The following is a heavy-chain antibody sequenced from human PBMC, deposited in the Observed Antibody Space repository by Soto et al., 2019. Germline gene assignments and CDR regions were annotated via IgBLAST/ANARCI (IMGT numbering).Heavy chain of an antibody. CDR3: SKYNYRGVLNYFYY. CDR2: ISGSGGST. J-gene: IGHJ4*02. D-gene: IGHD3-10*01. V-gene: IGHV3-23*01. Sequence: GGSLRLSCAASGFTFSSYAMSWVRQAPGKGLEWVSAISGSGGSTYYADSVKGRFTISRDNSKNTLYLQMNSLRAEDTAVYYCSKYNYRGVLNYFYYSGQRSLVPVSS. CDR1: GFTFSSYA.